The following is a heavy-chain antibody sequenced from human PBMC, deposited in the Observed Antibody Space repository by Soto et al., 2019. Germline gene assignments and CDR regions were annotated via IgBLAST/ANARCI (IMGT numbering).Heavy chain of an antibody. D-gene: IGHD3-22*01. V-gene: IGHV1-18*01. CDR1: GYTFTSYG. Sequence: QVQLVQSGAEVKKPGASVKVSCKASGYTFTSYGISWARQAPGQGLEWMGWISAYNGNTNYAQKLQGRVTMTTDTATITAYMEQRGLRPDDTAVYYVAIEGYDSSALEDYLGQGTLVTVPS. J-gene: IGHJ4*02. CDR3: AIEGYDSSALEDY. CDR2: ISAYNGNT.